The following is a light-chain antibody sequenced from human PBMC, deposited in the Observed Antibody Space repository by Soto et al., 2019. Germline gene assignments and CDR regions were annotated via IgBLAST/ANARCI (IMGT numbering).Light chain of an antibody. CDR1: QSVSSSY. CDR3: QQYGSSPWT. Sequence: EIVLTQSPGTLSLSPGERATLSCRASQSVSSSYLAWYQQKPGQAPRLRIYGASSRATGIPDRFSGSGSGTDFTLTISRLEPEDFAVYDCQQYGSSPWTFGQGNKGEIK. V-gene: IGKV3-20*01. J-gene: IGKJ1*01. CDR2: GAS.